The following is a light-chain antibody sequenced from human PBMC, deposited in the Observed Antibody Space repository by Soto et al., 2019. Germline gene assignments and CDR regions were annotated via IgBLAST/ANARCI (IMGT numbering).Light chain of an antibody. CDR3: SSYAGSNNFGV. CDR2: EVS. CDR1: SSDVAGYNY. V-gene: IGLV2-8*01. J-gene: IGLJ1*01. Sequence: QSVLTQPPYASGSPGQSVTISCTGTSSDVAGYNYVSWYQQHPGKAPKLMIYEVSKRPSGVPDRFSGSKSGNTASLTVSGLQAEDEADYYCSSYAGSNNFGVFGTGTKVTVL.